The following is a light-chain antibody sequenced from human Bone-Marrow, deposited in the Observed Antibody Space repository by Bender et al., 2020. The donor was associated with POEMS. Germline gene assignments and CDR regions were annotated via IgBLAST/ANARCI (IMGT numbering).Light chain of an antibody. CDR3: QAWDTYSVI. V-gene: IGLV3-1*01. J-gene: IGLJ2*01. CDR1: DLGDKY. Sequence: SYEVTQPSSVSVSPGQTASITCSGDDLGDKYVAWYQQKPGQSPVLVIYQDTKRPSGIPERFSGSNSGNTATLTISGTQAMDEDDYYCQAWDTYSVIFGGGTKLTVL. CDR2: QDT.